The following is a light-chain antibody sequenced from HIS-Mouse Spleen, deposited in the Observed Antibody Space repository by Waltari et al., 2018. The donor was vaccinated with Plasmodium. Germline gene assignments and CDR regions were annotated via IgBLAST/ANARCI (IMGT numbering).Light chain of an antibody. CDR3: QQYNSYSWT. V-gene: IGKV1-5*03. CDR1: QSISSR. J-gene: IGKJ1*01. CDR2: KAS. Sequence: DIQMTQSPSTLSASVGDRVNSTCRASQSISSRLAWYQQKPGKAPKLLIYKASSLESGVPSRFSGSGSGTEFTLTISSLQPDDFSTYYCQQYNSYSWTFGQGTKVEIK.